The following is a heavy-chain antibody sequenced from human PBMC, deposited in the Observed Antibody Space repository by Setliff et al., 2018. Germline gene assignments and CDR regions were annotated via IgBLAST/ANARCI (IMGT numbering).Heavy chain of an antibody. V-gene: IGHV4-39*07. J-gene: IGHJ5*02. CDR1: GGSLSSSTNY. CDR2: IYDRGST. CDR3: ARGFTAQPAMLRGNWFDP. D-gene: IGHD3-16*01. Sequence: TLSLTCTVSGGSLSSSTNYWGWIRQPPGKGLEWIGNIYDRGSTHYNPSLKSRVTISEDTSKSQSSLKLSSVTAADTAVYYCARGFTAQPAMLRGNWFDPWGRGTLVTVSS.